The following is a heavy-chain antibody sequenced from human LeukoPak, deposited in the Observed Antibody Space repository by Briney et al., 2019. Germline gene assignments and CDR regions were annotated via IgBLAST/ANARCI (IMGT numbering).Heavy chain of an antibody. CDR3: ARGGGYCSSTSCYFRAFDI. CDR2: ISAYNGNT. J-gene: IGHJ3*02. CDR1: GYTFTSYG. V-gene: IGHV1-18*01. Sequence: ASVEVSCKASGYTFTSYGISWVRQAPGQGLEWMGWISAYNGNTNYAQKLQGRVTMTTDTSTSTAYMELRSLRSDDTAVYYCARGGGYCSSTSCYFRAFDIWGQGTMVTVSS. D-gene: IGHD2-2*01.